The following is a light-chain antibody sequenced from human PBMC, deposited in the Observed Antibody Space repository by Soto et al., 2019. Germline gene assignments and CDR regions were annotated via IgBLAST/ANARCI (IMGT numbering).Light chain of an antibody. CDR3: QQFNSYPRT. CDR2: AAS. Sequence: DIQLTQSPSFLSASVGDRVTITCRASQGISSYLAWYQQKPGKAPKLLIYAASTLQSGVPSRFSGSGSGTEFTLTISSLQPEYFATYYCQQFNSYPRTFGQGTKVEIK. J-gene: IGKJ1*01. V-gene: IGKV1-9*01. CDR1: QGISSY.